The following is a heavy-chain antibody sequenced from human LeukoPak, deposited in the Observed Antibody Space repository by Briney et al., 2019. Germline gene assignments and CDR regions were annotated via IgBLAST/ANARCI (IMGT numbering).Heavy chain of an antibody. D-gene: IGHD3-22*01. V-gene: IGHV3-30*03. Sequence: GGSLRLSCAASGFTFSNYGMHWVRQAPGKGLQWVAVISYDGSNKYYGDSVKGRFTVSRDNSKNTLYLQMNSLRAEDTAVYYCVRSYYYDGSGYWGQGTLVTVSS. J-gene: IGHJ4*02. CDR1: GFTFSNYG. CDR3: VRSYYYDGSGY. CDR2: ISYDGSNK.